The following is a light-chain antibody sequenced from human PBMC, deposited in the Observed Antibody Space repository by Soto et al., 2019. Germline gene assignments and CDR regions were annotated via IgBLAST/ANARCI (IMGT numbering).Light chain of an antibody. CDR2: GNS. V-gene: IGLV1-40*01. J-gene: IGLJ2*01. CDR1: SSNIGAGYD. CDR3: QSYDSSLSGVV. Sequence: QSVLTQPPSVSGAPGQRVTIYCTGSSSNIGAGYDVHWYQQLPGTAPKLLIYGNSNRPSGVPDRFSGSKSGTSASLAITGLQAEDEADYYCQSYDSSLSGVVFGGGTKLTVL.